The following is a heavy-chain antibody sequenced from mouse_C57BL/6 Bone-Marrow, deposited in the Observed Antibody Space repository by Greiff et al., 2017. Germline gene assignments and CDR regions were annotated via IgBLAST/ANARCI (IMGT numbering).Heavy chain of an antibody. J-gene: IGHJ4*01. CDR1: GYTFTDYN. CDR2: INPNNGGT. V-gene: IGHV1-18*01. CDR3: AREGLHDYDGDYYAMDY. D-gene: IGHD2-4*01. Sequence: VQLQQSGPELVKPGASVKIPCKASGYTFTDYNMDWVKQSHGKSLEWIGDINPNNGGTIYNQKFKGKATLTVDKSSSTAYMELRSLTSEDTAVYYCAREGLHDYDGDYYAMDYGGQGTSVTVSS.